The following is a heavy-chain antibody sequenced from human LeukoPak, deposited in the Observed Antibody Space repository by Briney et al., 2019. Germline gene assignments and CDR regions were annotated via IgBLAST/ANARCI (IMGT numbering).Heavy chain of an antibody. CDR3: ARDELVGDWFDP. CDR1: GGSISSYY. J-gene: IGHJ5*02. V-gene: IGHV4-4*07. Sequence: SETLSLTCTVSGGSISSYYWSWIRQPAGKGLEWIGRIYTSGSTNCNPSLKSRVTMSVDTSKNQFSLKLSSVTAADTAVYYCARDELVGDWFDPWGQGTLVTVSS. D-gene: IGHD2-8*02. CDR2: IYTSGST.